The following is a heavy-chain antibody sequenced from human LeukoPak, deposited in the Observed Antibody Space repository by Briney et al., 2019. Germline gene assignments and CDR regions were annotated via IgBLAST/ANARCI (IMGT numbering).Heavy chain of an antibody. V-gene: IGHV1-69*06. CDR2: IIPIFGTA. CDR3: ARARIAIFGVVISHNWFDP. J-gene: IGHJ5*02. CDR1: VGTFSSYA. D-gene: IGHD3-3*01. Sequence: SVKVSCKPSVGTFSSYAISWVRQAPGQGLEWMGRIIPIFGTANYAQKFQGRVTITADKSTSTAYMELSSLRSEDTAVYYCARARIAIFGVVISHNWFDPWGQGTLVTVSS.